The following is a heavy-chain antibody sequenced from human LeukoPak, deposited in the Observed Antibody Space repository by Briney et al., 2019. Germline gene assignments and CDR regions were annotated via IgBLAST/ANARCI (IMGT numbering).Heavy chain of an antibody. V-gene: IGHV3-48*03. Sequence: GGSLRLSCAASGFTSSSYEMNWVRQAPGKGLEWVSYSSSSGSTIYYADSVKGRFTISRDNAKNSLYLQMNSLRAVDTAVYYCAREHSSGWAWGQGTLVTVSS. D-gene: IGHD6-19*01. CDR3: AREHSSGWA. CDR2: SSSSGSTI. J-gene: IGHJ5*02. CDR1: GFTSSSYE.